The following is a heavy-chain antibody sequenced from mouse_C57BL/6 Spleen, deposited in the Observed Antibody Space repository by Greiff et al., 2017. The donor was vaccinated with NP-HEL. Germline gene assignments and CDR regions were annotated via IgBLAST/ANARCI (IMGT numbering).Heavy chain of an antibody. CDR2: IYPGDGDT. Sequence: VQLQQSGPELVKPGASVKISCKASGYAFSSSWMNWVKQRPGKGLEWIGRIYPGDGDTNYNGKFKGKATLTADKSSSTAYMQLSSLTSEDSAVYFCARPGRDLLLRSFAYGGQGTLVTVSA. D-gene: IGHD1-1*01. CDR3: ARPGRDLLLRSFAY. CDR1: GYAFSSSW. J-gene: IGHJ3*01. V-gene: IGHV1-82*01.